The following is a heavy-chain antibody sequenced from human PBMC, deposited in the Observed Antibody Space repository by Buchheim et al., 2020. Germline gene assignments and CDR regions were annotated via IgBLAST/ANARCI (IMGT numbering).Heavy chain of an antibody. CDR1: GSSISSYY. CDR3: ARVGSSSSGTTFDY. Sequence: QVQLQESGPGLVKPSETLSLTCTVSGSSISSYYWSWIRQPPGKGLEWIGYIYYSGSTNYNPSLKSRVTISVDTSKNQFSLKLSSVTAADTAVYYCARVGSSSSGTTFDYWGQGTL. V-gene: IGHV4-59*01. CDR2: IYYSGST. D-gene: IGHD6-6*01. J-gene: IGHJ4*02.